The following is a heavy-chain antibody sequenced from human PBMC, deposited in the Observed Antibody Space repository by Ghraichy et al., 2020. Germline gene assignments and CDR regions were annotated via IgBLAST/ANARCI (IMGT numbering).Heavy chain of an antibody. V-gene: IGHV4-34*01. CDR2: INHSGST. CDR1: GGSFSGYY. J-gene: IGHJ6*02. CDR3: ARGGSDIVVVPAAHKLGPYGMDV. Sequence: SQTLSLTCAVYGGSFSGYYWSWIRQPPGKGLEWIGEINHSGSTNYNPSLKSRVTISVDTSKNQFSLKLSSVTAADTAVYYCARGGSDIVVVPAAHKLGPYGMDVWGQGTTVTVSS. D-gene: IGHD2-2*01.